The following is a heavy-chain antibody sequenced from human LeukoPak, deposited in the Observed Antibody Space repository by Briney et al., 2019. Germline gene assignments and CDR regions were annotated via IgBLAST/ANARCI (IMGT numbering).Heavy chain of an antibody. V-gene: IGHV3-64D*06. CDR1: GFTFSSYA. J-gene: IGHJ4*02. Sequence: GGSLRLSCSASGFTFSSYAMHWVRQAPGKGLEYVSAISSNGGSTYYADSVKGRFTISRDNSKNTLYLQMSSQRAEDTAVYYCVKDPNEDSSEDFDYWGQGTLVTVSS. D-gene: IGHD6-19*01. CDR2: ISSNGGST. CDR3: VKDPNEDSSEDFDY.